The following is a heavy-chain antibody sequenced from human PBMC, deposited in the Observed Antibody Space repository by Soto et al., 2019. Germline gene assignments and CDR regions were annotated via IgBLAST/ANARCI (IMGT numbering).Heavy chain of an antibody. J-gene: IGHJ6*03. CDR3: ATSLVFVDHAYMDV. CDR1: GGSFTSYI. CDR2: VIPIQGTA. D-gene: IGHD2-21*01. Sequence: QVQLVQSGAEVKKPGSSVKVSCEASGGSFTSYIFTWVRQAPGQGLEWMGRVIPIQGTANYALKFQVRVTSTADKSTDTVDMELSRLRPAATALYYCATSLVFVDHAYMDVWGKGTTVTVSS. V-gene: IGHV1-69*08.